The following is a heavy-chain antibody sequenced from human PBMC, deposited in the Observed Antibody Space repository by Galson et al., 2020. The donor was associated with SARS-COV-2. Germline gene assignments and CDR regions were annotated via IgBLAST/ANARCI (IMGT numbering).Heavy chain of an antibody. CDR2: FDPEDEET. V-gene: IGHV1-24*01. CDR3: ATHRPRYYDSSAYYYPSDY. D-gene: IGHD3-22*01. CDR1: GYTLTDLS. J-gene: IGHJ4*02. Sequence: ASVKVSCKVSGYTLTDLSMHWVRQAPGKGLEWMGSFDPEDEETIYAQNFQGRLTMTEDTSADSAYMELSSLRSEDTAVYYCATHRPRYYDSSAYYYPSDYWGQGSLVTVSS.